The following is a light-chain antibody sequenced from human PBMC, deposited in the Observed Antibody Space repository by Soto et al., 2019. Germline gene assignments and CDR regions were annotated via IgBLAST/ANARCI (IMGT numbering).Light chain of an antibody. CDR1: QDISIY. J-gene: IGKJ3*01. CDR3: QQYDNVPLT. Sequence: DIQMTQSPSSLSASVGDRVTITCQASQDISIYLNWYQQKPGKAPKLLIYDASDLQTGVPSRFSGSGSGTEFIFTISSLQPEDIATYHCQQYDNVPLTFGPGTKVEIK. V-gene: IGKV1-33*01. CDR2: DAS.